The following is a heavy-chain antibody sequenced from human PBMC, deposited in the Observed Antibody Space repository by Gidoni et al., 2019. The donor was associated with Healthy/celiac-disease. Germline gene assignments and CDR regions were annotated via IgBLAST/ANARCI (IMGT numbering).Heavy chain of an antibody. Sequence: QVQLVQSGAEGKKPGSSGKVSCKASGGTFSSYTISWVRQAPGQGLEWMGRIIPILGIANYAQKFQGRVTITADKSTSTAYMELSSLRSEDTAVYYCARDMGDYGDFPLDYWGQGTLVTVSS. CDR2: IIPILGIA. CDR3: ARDMGDYGDFPLDY. D-gene: IGHD4-17*01. CDR1: GGTFSSYT. J-gene: IGHJ4*02. V-gene: IGHV1-69*08.